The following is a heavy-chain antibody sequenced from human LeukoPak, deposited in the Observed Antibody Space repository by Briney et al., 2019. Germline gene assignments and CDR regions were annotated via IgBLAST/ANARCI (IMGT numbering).Heavy chain of an antibody. Sequence: PGGSLRLSCAASGFTFSSYEMNWVRQAPGKGLEWVSYISSSGSTIYYADSVKGRFTISRDNAKNSLYLQMNSLRAEDTAVYYCAKDAMITFGGVIAHFDYWGQGTLVTVSS. CDR2: ISSSGSTI. D-gene: IGHD3-16*02. J-gene: IGHJ4*02. V-gene: IGHV3-48*03. CDR1: GFTFSSYE. CDR3: AKDAMITFGGVIAHFDY.